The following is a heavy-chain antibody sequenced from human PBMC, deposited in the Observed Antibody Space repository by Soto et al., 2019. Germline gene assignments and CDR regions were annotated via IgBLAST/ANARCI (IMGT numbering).Heavy chain of an antibody. CDR2: IIPIFGTS. CDR3: ARVGDCSGGSCYSGYYYGMDV. J-gene: IGHJ6*02. CDR1: GGTFSSYA. D-gene: IGHD2-15*01. V-gene: IGHV1-69*01. Sequence: QVQLVQSGAEVKKPGSSVKVSCKASGGTFSSYAISWVRQAPGQGLEWMGGIIPIFGTSNYAQKFQGRVTITADEYTSTAYMELSSLRSEDTAVYYCARVGDCSGGSCYSGYYYGMDVWGQGTKVTVSS.